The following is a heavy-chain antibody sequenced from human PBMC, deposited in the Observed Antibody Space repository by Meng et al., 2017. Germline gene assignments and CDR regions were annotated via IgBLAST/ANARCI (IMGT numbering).Heavy chain of an antibody. Sequence: QVQLPQWGAGLLKPSETLFLPCAVHGGSFSGYYWSWVRRPPGKGLEWIGEINHSGSTNYNSSLKSRVTISVDTSKNQFSLKLSSVTAADTAVYYCGYSSGYYFDYWGQGTLVTVSS. V-gene: IGHV4-34*01. CDR2: INHSGST. D-gene: IGHD3-22*01. CDR1: GGSFSGYY. CDR3: GYSSGYYFDY. J-gene: IGHJ4*02.